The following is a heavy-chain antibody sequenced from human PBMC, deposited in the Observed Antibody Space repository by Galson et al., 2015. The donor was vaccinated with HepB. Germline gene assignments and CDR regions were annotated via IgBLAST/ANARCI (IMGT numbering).Heavy chain of an antibody. CDR1: GFTFSSYA. Sequence: SLRLSCAASGFTFSSYAMSWVRQAPGKGLEWVSVITGSGEGTYYADSVKGRLTISRDNSKNTLYLQMNSLRAEDTAVYYCAKGPYGDFSWWFDPWGQGTLVTVSS. D-gene: IGHD4-17*01. J-gene: IGHJ5*02. V-gene: IGHV3-23*01. CDR3: AKGPYGDFSWWFDP. CDR2: ITGSGEGT.